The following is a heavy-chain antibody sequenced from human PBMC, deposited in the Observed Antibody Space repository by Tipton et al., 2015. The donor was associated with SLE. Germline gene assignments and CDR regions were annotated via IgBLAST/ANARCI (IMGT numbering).Heavy chain of an antibody. Sequence: GLVKPSATLSLNCTVSGYSINSGNYWGWIRQPPGKGPEWIGSIFHSGGTNYNPSLKSRLAISVDTSKNQFSLSLSSVTAADTAVYYCARENGEVTTSDAFDIWGQGTMVTVSS. J-gene: IGHJ3*02. CDR2: IFHSGGT. CDR3: ARENGEVTTSDAFDI. D-gene: IGHD4-17*01. V-gene: IGHV4-38-2*02. CDR1: GYSINSGNY.